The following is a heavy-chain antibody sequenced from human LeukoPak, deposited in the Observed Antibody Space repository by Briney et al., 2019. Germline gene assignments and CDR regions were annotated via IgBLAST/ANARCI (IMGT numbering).Heavy chain of an antibody. CDR3: ARDSRWLVRDEKGMDV. D-gene: IGHD6-19*01. J-gene: IGHJ6*02. CDR1: GGSISSDGYY. CDR2: IYYSGST. V-gene: IGHV4-31*03. Sequence: SETLSLTCIVSGGSISSDGYYWSWIRQHPGKGLEWIGYIYYSGSTYYNPSLKSRVTISVDTSNNQFSLKLSSVTAADTAVYYCARDSRWLVRDEKGMDVWGQGTTVTVSS.